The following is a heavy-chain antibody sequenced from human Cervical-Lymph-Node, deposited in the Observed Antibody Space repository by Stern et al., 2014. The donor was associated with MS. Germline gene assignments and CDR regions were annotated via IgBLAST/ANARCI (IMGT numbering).Heavy chain of an antibody. CDR3: ATGENQFGAGLDY. D-gene: IGHD3-10*01. CDR2: TAPDRGIK. CDR1: ADTFNRNA. J-gene: IGHJ4*02. V-gene: IGHV1-69*09. Sequence: VQLVESGAEVKRPGSSVKISCKASADTFNRNAVSWVRQAPGQGLEWMGRTAPDRGIKNYTPSFQGRVKLTVDRSTTTHYMAIRRLASEDTAVYYCATGENQFGAGLDYWGQGTLVIVSS.